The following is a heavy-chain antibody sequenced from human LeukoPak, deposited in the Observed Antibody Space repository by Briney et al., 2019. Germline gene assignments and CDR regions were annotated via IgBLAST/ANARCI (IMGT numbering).Heavy chain of an antibody. CDR2: IIPILGIA. CDR3: ARDYGYCSSTSCSRNWFDP. CDR1: GGTFSSYT. J-gene: IGHJ5*02. Sequence: GASVKVSCKASGGTFSSYTISWVRQAPGQGLEWMGRIIPILGIANYAQKFQGRVTITADKSTSTAYMELSSLRSEDTAVYYCARDYGYCSSTSCSRNWFDPWGQGTPVTVSS. D-gene: IGHD2-2*03. V-gene: IGHV1-69*04.